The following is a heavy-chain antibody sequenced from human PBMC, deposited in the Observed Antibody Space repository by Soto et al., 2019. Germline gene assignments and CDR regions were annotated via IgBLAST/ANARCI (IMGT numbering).Heavy chain of an antibody. CDR3: ARRWGGTFDY. Sequence: QVQLLESGPGLVKPSGTLSLTCTVSGGSISSYYWSWIRQPPGKGLEWIGYIYYSGSTNYNPSLKSRVTISVDTSKNQFSLKLSSVTAADTAVYYCARRWGGTFDYWGQGTLVTVSS. CDR2: IYYSGST. CDR1: GGSISSYY. J-gene: IGHJ4*02. D-gene: IGHD2-21*01. V-gene: IGHV4-59*01.